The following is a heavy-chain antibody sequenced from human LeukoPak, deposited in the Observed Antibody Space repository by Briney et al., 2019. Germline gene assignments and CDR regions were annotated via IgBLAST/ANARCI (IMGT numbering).Heavy chain of an antibody. J-gene: IGHJ4*02. CDR1: GGSFSGYY. D-gene: IGHD2-15*01. Sequence: SETLSLTCAVYGGSFSGYYWSWLRQPPGKGLEWIGEINHSGSTNYNPSLKSRVTISVDTSKNQFSLKLSSVTAADTAVYYCARKWVRYCSGGSCPHFDYWGQGTLVTVSS. CDR2: INHSGST. CDR3: ARKWVRYCSGGSCPHFDY. V-gene: IGHV4-34*01.